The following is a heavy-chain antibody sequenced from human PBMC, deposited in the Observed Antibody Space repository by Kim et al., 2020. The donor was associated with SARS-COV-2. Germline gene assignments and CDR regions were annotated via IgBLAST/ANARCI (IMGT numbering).Heavy chain of an antibody. J-gene: IGHJ6*03. V-gene: IGHV4-34*01. CDR3: VSRWEYASSSPYYYSYMDV. CDR1: GGSFSGYY. Sequence: SETLSLTCVVNGGSFSGYYWNWIRQTPGKGLDWIAEIDHSGNTNYNSSLESRATISVDTSKNQFSLNLTSVTAADTAVYYCVSRWEYASSSPYYYSYMDV. D-gene: IGHD6-6*01. CDR2: IDHSGNT.